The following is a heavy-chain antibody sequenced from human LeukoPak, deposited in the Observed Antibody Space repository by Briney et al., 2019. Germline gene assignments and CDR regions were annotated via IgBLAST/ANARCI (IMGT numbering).Heavy chain of an antibody. CDR2: IKQDGSEK. Sequence: PGGSPRLSCAASGFTFSRYWMSWVRQAPGKGLEWVANIKQDGSEKYYVDSVKGRFTISRDNAKNSLYLQMNSLRAEDTAVYYCARLIVGAIDSWGQGTLVTVSS. CDR3: ARLIVGAIDS. D-gene: IGHD1-26*01. V-gene: IGHV3-7*01. CDR1: GFTFSRYW. J-gene: IGHJ4*02.